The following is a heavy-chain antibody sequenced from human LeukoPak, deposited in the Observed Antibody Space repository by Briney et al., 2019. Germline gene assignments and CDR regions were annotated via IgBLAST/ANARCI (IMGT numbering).Heavy chain of an antibody. CDR2: ISSGKTI. V-gene: IGHV3-48*03. CDR1: GFTFSSYE. J-gene: IGHJ4*02. CDR3: ATTSIAAAVPGCFDY. Sequence: GGSLRLSCEASGFTFSSYEMNWVRQAPGKGLEWVSYISSGKTIYYADSTKGRFTVSRDNAKNSLYLQMNSLRAEDTAVYYCATTSIAAAVPGCFDYWGQGTLVTVSS. D-gene: IGHD6-13*01.